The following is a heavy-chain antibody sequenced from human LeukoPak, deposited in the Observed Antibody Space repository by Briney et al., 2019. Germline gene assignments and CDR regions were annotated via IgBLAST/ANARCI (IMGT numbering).Heavy chain of an antibody. CDR3: ARSNDHDAFDI. CDR1: GFTFSSYS. V-gene: IGHV3-21*01. D-gene: IGHD1-1*01. CDR2: ISSSSSYI. Sequence: GGSLRLSCAASGFTFSSYSMNWVRQAPGKGLEWVSSISSSSSYIYYADSVKGRFTISRDNAKNSLYLQMNSLRAEDTAVYYCARSNDHDAFDIWGQGTMVTVSS. J-gene: IGHJ3*02.